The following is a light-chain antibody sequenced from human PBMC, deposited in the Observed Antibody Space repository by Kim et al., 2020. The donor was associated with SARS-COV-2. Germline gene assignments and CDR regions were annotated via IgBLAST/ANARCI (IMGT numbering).Light chain of an antibody. V-gene: IGLV7-46*01. CDR2: GTS. Sequence: PGGIGTCTCGSRTGAVNGSHCPYGVQQEPGRAPRTLIDGTSNKRSWTRGRCSGSLLGGKAALTLSGAEPEDEAEYYCLLSYSGARVFGGGTQRTVL. CDR1: TGAVNGSHC. CDR3: LLSYSGARV. J-gene: IGLJ3*02.